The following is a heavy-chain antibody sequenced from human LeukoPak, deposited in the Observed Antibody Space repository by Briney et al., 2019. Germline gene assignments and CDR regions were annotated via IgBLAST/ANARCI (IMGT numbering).Heavy chain of an antibody. J-gene: IGHJ4*02. CDR1: GFTFSRYL. Sequence: PGGSLRLSCETSGFTFSRYLMTWVRQAPGNGLEWVAHMVAYGRYIYYADSLKSRFTISRDTSKTTVFLQMNSLRSEDTAVYYCARKESLGPPYYLDAWGQGTLVIVSS. D-gene: IGHD1-26*01. V-gene: IGHV3-7*01. CDR3: ARKESLGPPYYLDA. CDR2: MVAYGRYI.